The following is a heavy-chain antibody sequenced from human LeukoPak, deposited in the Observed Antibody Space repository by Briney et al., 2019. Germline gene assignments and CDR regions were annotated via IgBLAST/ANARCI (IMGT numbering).Heavy chain of an antibody. CDR1: GGSFSGYY. Sequence: PSETLSLTCAVYGGSFSGYYWSWIRQPRGKGLEWIGEINHSGRTNDNPSLKSRATISVDTSKNHFSLKLSSVTAADTAVYYCARGGLQHYYGSGSHDYWGQGTLVTVSS. D-gene: IGHD3-10*01. CDR3: ARGGLQHYYGSGSHDY. CDR2: INHSGRT. J-gene: IGHJ4*02. V-gene: IGHV4-34*04.